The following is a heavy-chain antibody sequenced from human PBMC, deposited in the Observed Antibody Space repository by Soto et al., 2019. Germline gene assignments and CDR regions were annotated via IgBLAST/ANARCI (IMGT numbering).Heavy chain of an antibody. V-gene: IGHV4-39*07. CDR1: GGSISSSSYY. CDR2: INYGGTT. CDR3: QGGDF. D-gene: IGHD3-16*01. J-gene: IGHJ4*02. Sequence: PSETLSLTCTVSGGSISSSSYYWGWIRQPPGKGLEWIGSINYGGTTYYNPSFKSRLTLSVDTSRSQISLRLTSMTAADSAVYYCQGGDFWGQGTRVTVSS.